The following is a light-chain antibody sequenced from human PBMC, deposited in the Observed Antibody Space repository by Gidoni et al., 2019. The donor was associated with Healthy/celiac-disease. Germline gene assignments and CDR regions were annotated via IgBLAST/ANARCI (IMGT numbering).Light chain of an antibody. Sequence: ENELTQSPGTLSLSPGERATLSCRASQSVSSSYLAWYQQKPGQAPRLLIYGASSRATGIPDRFSGSGSGTDFTLTISRLEPEDFAVYYCQQYGSSPLTFGGGTQVEIK. CDR1: QSVSSSY. CDR3: QQYGSSPLT. J-gene: IGKJ4*01. V-gene: IGKV3-20*01. CDR2: GAS.